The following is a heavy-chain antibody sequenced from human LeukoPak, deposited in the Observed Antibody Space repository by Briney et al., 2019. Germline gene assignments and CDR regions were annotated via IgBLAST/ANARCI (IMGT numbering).Heavy chain of an antibody. CDR1: GGSISSGGYY. Sequence: SETLSLTRTVSGGSISSGGYYWSWIRQPPGKGLEWIGYIYHSGSTYYNPSLKSRVTISVDRSKNQFSLRLSSVTAADTAVYYCARDNYGAAAGIAHWGQGTLVTISS. CDR2: IYHSGST. V-gene: IGHV4-30-2*01. J-gene: IGHJ5*02. CDR3: ARDNYGAAAGIAH. D-gene: IGHD6-13*01.